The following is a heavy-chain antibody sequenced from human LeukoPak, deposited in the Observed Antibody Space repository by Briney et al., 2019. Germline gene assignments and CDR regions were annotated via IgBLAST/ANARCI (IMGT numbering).Heavy chain of an antibody. D-gene: IGHD6-19*01. V-gene: IGHV3-23*01. CDR1: GFTFRSYA. Sequence: GGSLRLSCAASGFTFRSYAMNWVRQAPGKGLEWVSGISSSGGTTYYADSVRGRFTISRDNSKNMLYLQMKSLRAEDTAVYYCAHPSSGWTSFDYWGQGTLVTVSS. J-gene: IGHJ4*02. CDR3: AHPSSGWTSFDY. CDR2: ISSSGGTT.